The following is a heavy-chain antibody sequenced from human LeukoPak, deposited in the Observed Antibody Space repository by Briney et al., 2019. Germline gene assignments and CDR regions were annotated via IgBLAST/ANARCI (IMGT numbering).Heavy chain of an antibody. CDR1: GFTFSNAW. J-gene: IGHJ4*02. Sequence: GGSLRLSCAASGFTFSNAWMSWVRQAPGKGLEWVGRIKSKTDGGTTDYAAPVKDRFTISRDDSKNTLFLQMNSLKTEDTAVYYCTRDRYDYVWGSYRFFDYWGQGTLVTVSS. D-gene: IGHD3-16*02. V-gene: IGHV3-15*01. CDR2: IKSKTDGGTT. CDR3: TRDRYDYVWGSYRFFDY.